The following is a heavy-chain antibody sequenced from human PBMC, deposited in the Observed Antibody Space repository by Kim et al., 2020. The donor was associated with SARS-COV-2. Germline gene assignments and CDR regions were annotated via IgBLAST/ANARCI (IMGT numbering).Heavy chain of an antibody. V-gene: IGHV3-15*01. CDR1: GFTFSNAW. CDR2: IKSKTDGGTT. J-gene: IGHJ4*02. Sequence: GGSLRLSCAASGFTFSNAWMSWVRQAPGKGLEWVGRIKSKTDGGTTDYAAPVKGRFTISRDDSKNTLYLQMNSLKTEDTAVYYCTTDLLVVPAAIPRSWDYWGQGTLVTVSS. CDR3: TTDLLVVPAAIPRSWDY. D-gene: IGHD2-2*02.